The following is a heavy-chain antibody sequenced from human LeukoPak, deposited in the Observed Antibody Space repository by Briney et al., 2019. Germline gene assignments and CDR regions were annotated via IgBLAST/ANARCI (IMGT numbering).Heavy chain of an antibody. CDR3: ATARNFRFEY. Sequence: PGGSLRLSCAVSGFTFSSYAMSWVRQAPGKGLEWVSGISGNGGTTYYADSVKGRFTISRDNSKNTLYLQMNSLRAEDTAVYYCATARNFRFEYWGQGSLVIVSA. CDR1: GFTFSSYA. CDR2: ISGNGGTT. V-gene: IGHV3-23*01. D-gene: IGHD1-7*01. J-gene: IGHJ4*02.